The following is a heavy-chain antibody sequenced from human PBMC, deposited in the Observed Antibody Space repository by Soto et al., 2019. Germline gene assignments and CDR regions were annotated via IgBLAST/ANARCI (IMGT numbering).Heavy chain of an antibody. J-gene: IGHJ2*01. V-gene: IGHV3-73*02. D-gene: IGHD3-16*02. CDR2: IRSKGNNYAT. CDR1: GFTFSDSA. Sequence: EVQLVESGGGLVQPGGSLKLSCAASGFTFSDSAMHWVRHASGKGLEWVGRIRSKGNNYATTYAASVKGRFTISRADSKDTAYLQMNSLKTEDTAVYYCIRFSRSLSWYFDLWGRGTLVTVSS. CDR3: IRFSRSLSWYFDL.